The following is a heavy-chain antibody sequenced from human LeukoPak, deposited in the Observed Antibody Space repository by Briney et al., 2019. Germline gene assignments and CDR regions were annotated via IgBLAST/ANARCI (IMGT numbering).Heavy chain of an antibody. CDR1: GGSISSYY. Sequence: SETLSLTCTVSGGSISSYYWSWIRQPPGKGLEWIGYIYYSGSTNYNPSLKSRVTISVDTSKNQFSLKLSSVTAADTAVYYCARESVRSLGLFDPWGQGTLVTVSS. CDR2: IYYSGST. CDR3: ARESVRSLGLFDP. J-gene: IGHJ5*02. V-gene: IGHV4-59*01. D-gene: IGHD3-16*01.